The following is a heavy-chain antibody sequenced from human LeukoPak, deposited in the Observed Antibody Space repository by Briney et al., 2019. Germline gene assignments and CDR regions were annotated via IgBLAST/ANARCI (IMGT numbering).Heavy chain of an antibody. D-gene: IGHD5-18*01. CDR2: IYYSGST. CDR1: GGSISSYY. V-gene: IGHV4-59*01. Sequence: SETLSLTCTVSGGSISSYYWSWIRQPPGKGLEWIGYIYYSGSTNYNPSLKSRVTISVDTSKNQFSLKLSSVTAADTAVYYCARGRIQLPVVFDYWGQGTLVTVSS. CDR3: ARGRIQLPVVFDY. J-gene: IGHJ4*02.